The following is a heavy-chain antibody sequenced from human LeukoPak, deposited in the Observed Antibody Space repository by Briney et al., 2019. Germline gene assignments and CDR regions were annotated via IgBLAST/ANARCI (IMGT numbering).Heavy chain of an antibody. CDR3: AKDRDDYVWGSYLGAFDI. V-gene: IGHV3-23*01. CDR2: SSGSGGST. D-gene: IGHD3-16*01. CDR1: GDTFSSYA. J-gene: IGHJ3*02. Sequence: GGSLRLFCAASGDTFSSYAMSWVRQAPGKGLEWVSLSSGSGGSTYYADSVKGRFTISRDNSKNTLYLQMNSLRAEDTAVFYCAKDRDDYVWGSYLGAFDIWGQGTMVTVSS.